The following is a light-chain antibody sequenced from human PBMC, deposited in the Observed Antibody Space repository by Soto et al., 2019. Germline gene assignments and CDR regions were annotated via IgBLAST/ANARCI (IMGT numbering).Light chain of an antibody. Sequence: QSALTQPPSASGSPGQSVTISCTGSSSDIGRFDYVSWYQQHPGKAPKLMIYEVSNRPSGVSNRFSGSKSGNTASLTISGLQAEDEADYYCSSYTSSSTVFGGGTKLTVL. CDR3: SSYTSSSTV. CDR1: SSDIGRFDY. J-gene: IGLJ3*02. CDR2: EVS. V-gene: IGLV2-14*01.